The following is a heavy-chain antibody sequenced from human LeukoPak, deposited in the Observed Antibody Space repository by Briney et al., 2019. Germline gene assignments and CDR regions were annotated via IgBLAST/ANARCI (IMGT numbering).Heavy chain of an antibody. Sequence: KTSETLSLTCTVSDDSISTFYLSWIRQPPGKGLEWMGYVSYSGSTKYNPSLKSRITISSDTSKSQFSLKVNSVTAADTAVYYCARLPGTGNHGWLHPWRQGPLVIVSS. CDR1: DDSISTFY. V-gene: IGHV4-59*08. D-gene: IGHD1-14*01. J-gene: IGHJ5*01. CDR2: VSYSGST. CDR3: ARLPGTGNHGWLHP.